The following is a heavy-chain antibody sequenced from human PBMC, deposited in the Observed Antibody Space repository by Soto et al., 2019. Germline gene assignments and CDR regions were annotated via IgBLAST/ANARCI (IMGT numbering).Heavy chain of an antibody. J-gene: IGHJ6*02. Sequence: PGGSLRLSCAASGFTFTTYTMTWVRQAPGRGLEWVPGSSASGADTYYADSVKGRFTVSRDNSKNPLYLQMNSLRADDTAIYYCAKEGPYDFGDNRVSYYGMDVPCRGAPVTVSS. V-gene: IGHV3-23*01. CDR1: GFTFTTYT. CDR2: SSASGADT. CDR3: AKEGPYDFGDNRVSYYGMDV. D-gene: IGHD4-17*01.